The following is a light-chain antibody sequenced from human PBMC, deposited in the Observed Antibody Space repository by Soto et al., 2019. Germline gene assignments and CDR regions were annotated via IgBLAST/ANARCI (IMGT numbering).Light chain of an antibody. CDR2: GAY. CDR3: QEYGSSGT. J-gene: IGKJ1*01. CDR1: QTVRNNY. Sequence: EFVWTQSPGRLSFSPGEMATLSCRARQTVRNNYLSWYQQKPGQSPRLLIYGAYNRATGIQDRFSGSGSGTDLTLTISRLEPEDFAVYYCQEYGSSGTFGQGTKVDIK. V-gene: IGKV3-20*01.